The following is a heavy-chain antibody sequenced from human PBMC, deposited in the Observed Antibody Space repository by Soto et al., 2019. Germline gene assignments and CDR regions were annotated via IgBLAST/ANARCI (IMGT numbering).Heavy chain of an antibody. CDR1: GYTFTSYA. CDR2: INAGNGNT. J-gene: IGHJ4*02. V-gene: IGHV1-3*01. Sequence: QVQLVQSGAEVKKPGASVKVSCKASGYTFTSYAMHWVRQAPGQRLEWMGWINAGNGNTKYSQKFQGRVTITRDTSASTAYMELSSLRSEDTAVYYCARDYYDSSGYYPGGDYWGQATLVTVSS. CDR3: ARDYYDSSGYYPGGDY. D-gene: IGHD3-22*01.